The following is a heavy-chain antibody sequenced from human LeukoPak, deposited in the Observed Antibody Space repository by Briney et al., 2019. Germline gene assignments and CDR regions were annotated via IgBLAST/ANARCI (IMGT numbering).Heavy chain of an antibody. V-gene: IGHV3-23*01. D-gene: IGHD3-22*01. J-gene: IGHJ3*02. CDR2: ISDSGGRT. CDR3: AKGRYYYDSSDAFEI. Sequence: GGSLRLSCVASGFTLSSYAMSWVRQAPGKGLEWVSAISDSGGRTYYADSVKGRFTISRANSKNTLYLQMNSLRAEDTAVYHCAKGRYYYDSSDAFEIWGQGTMVTVSS. CDR1: GFTLSSYA.